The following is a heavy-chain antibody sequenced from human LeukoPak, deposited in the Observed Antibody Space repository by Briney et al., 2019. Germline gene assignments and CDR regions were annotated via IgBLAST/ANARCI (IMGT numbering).Heavy chain of an antibody. CDR3: AKGPDTAMDPAYFDY. V-gene: IGHV3-74*01. CDR2: IKSDGSST. Sequence: GGSLRLSCAASGFTFSSSWMHWVRQAPGKGLVWVSDIKSDGSSTYYADSAKGRFTISRDNSKNTLNLQMNSLRAEDTAVYYCAKGPDTAMDPAYFDYWGQGTLVTVSS. J-gene: IGHJ4*02. CDR1: GFTFSSSW. D-gene: IGHD5-18*01.